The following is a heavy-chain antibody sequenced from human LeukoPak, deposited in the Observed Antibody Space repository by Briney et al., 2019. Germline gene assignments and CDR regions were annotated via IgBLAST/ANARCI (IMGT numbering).Heavy chain of an antibody. J-gene: IGHJ5*02. D-gene: IGHD3-3*01. V-gene: IGHV1-46*01. CDR1: GYTFTNYY. Sequence: GASVKVSCKASGYTFTNYYIHWVRQAPGQGLEWMGIINPSGRSTSYAQKFQGRVAMTRDMSTGTVYMELSSLTSEDTAVYYCAREAITIFGLVRTQTTKGPHRFDPWGQGTLVTVSS. CDR3: AREAITIFGLVRTQTTKGPHRFDP. CDR2: INPSGRST.